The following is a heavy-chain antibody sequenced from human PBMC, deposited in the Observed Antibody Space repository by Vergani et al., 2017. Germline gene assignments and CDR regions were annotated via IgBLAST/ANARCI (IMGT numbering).Heavy chain of an antibody. Sequence: QVQLVESGGGLVKPGGSLRLSCAASGFTFSDYYMSWIRQAPGKGLEWVSYISSSGSNIYYADSVKGRFTISRDNAKNSLYLQMNSLRAEDTAVYYCARDDPDSSSWYRDAFDIWGQGTMVTVSS. D-gene: IGHD6-13*01. J-gene: IGHJ3*02. CDR1: GFTFSDYY. CDR3: ARDDPDSSSWYRDAFDI. V-gene: IGHV3-11*04. CDR2: ISSSGSNI.